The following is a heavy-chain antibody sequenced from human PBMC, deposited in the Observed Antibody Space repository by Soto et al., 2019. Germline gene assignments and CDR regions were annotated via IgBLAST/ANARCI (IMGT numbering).Heavy chain of an antibody. V-gene: IGHV3-7*05. J-gene: IGHJ4*02. Sequence: PGGSLRLSCAASGFTFSSYWMSWVRQAPGKGLEWVGNIKQDGSEMYFVDSVKGRFTISRDNAKNSLYLQMSSLRVEDTAVYYCASAMEQQLTLLDYWGQGTLVTVSS. CDR2: IKQDGSEM. D-gene: IGHD6-13*01. CDR1: GFTFSSYW. CDR3: ASAMEQQLTLLDY.